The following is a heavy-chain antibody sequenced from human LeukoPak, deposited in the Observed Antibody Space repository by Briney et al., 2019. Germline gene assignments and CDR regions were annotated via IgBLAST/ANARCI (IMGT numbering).Heavy chain of an antibody. D-gene: IGHD6-19*01. CDR3: ARDEAVAVAGRVDRAGYFDL. CDR1: GYTFTSYY. CDR2: INPSGGST. V-gene: IGHV1-46*01. Sequence: ASVKVSCKASGYTFTSYYMHWVRQAPGQGLEWMGIINPSGGSTSYAQKFQGRVTMTRDTSTSTVYMELSSLRSEDTAVYYCARDEAVAVAGRVDRAGYFDLWGRGTLVTVSS. J-gene: IGHJ2*01.